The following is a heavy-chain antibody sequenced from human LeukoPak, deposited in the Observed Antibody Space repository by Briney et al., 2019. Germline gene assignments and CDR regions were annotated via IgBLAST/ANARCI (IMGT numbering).Heavy chain of an antibody. CDR3: ARHYGP. CDR1: GGSFSGYY. Sequence: SETLSLTCAVYGGSFSGYYWHWIRQPPGKGLEWIGSIYDSGSTYYNPSLKSRVTISVDTSKNQFSLKLNSVTAADTAVYYCARHYGPWGQGTLVTVSS. V-gene: IGHV4-34*01. D-gene: IGHD3-16*01. J-gene: IGHJ5*02. CDR2: IYDSGST.